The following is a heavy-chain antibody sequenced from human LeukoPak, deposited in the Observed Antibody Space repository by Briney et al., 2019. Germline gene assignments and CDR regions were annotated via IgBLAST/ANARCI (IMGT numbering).Heavy chain of an antibody. V-gene: IGHV4-34*01. D-gene: IGHD2-15*01. J-gene: IGHJ4*02. CDR2: INYTGST. CDR3: ARHVCSGGVCQRSFDY. Sequence: SETLSLTCAVQSGSLGNYYWTWIRQTPRKGLEWIGEINYTGSTNSNPSLRDRVSISIDTSKDQFSLRLSSVTAADTGVYFCARHVCSGGVCQRSFDYWGQGTLVTVSS. CDR1: SGSLGNYY.